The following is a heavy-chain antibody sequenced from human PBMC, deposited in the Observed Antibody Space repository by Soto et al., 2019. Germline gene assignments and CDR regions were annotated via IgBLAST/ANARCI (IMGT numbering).Heavy chain of an antibody. D-gene: IGHD6-13*01. CDR1: GFTFSSCA. CDR2: ISSNGGST. J-gene: IGHJ4*02. V-gene: IGHV3-64*01. Sequence: EVQLVESGGGLVQPGGSLRLSCVASGFTFSSCAMHWVRQAPGKGLEFVSAISSNGGSTYYANSVKGRFTISRDNSKNTLYLQMGSLIPEDMAVYYCAIDVAPATGIRLLDYWGQGTLVTVSS. CDR3: AIDVAPATGIRLLDY.